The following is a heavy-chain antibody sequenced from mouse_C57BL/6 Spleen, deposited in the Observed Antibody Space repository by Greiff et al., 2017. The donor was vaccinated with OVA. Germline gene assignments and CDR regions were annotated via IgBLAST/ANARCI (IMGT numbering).Heavy chain of an antibody. CDR3: ARDDYGNYFDY. J-gene: IGHJ2*01. Sequence: VQLKQSGGGLVKPGGSLKLSCEASGFTFSSYAMSWVRQTPEKRLEWVATIIAGGSYTYYPDNVKGRFTISRDNAKNNLYLQMSHLKSEDTAMYYCARDDYGNYFDYWGQGTTLTVSS. CDR2: IIAGGSYT. D-gene: IGHD2-1*01. V-gene: IGHV5-4*01. CDR1: GFTFSSYA.